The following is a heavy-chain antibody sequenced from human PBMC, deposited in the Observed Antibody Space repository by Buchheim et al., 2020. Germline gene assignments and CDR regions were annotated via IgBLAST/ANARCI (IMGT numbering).Heavy chain of an antibody. CDR3: SKDTYDSSDYYYAGYFQH. Sequence: EVQLLESGGGLVQPGGSLRLSCAASGFTFSSHAMIWVRQAPGKGLEWVSAISVSGGSTYYADSVKGRFTISRDNSKNTLYLQMNSLRAEDTAVYYCSKDTYDSSDYYYAGYFQHWGQGTL. V-gene: IGHV3-23*01. D-gene: IGHD3-22*01. CDR2: ISVSGGST. CDR1: GFTFSSHA. J-gene: IGHJ1*01.